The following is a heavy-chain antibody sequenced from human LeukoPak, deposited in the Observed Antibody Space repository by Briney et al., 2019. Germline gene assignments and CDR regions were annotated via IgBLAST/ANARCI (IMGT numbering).Heavy chain of an antibody. Sequence: ASVKVSCKASGYTFTSYGISWVRQAPGQGLEGMGWISAYNGNTNYAQELQGRVTMTTDTSTSTAYMELRSLRSDDTAVYYCARDPYYDSSGYTHFDYWGQGTLVTVSS. D-gene: IGHD3-22*01. CDR2: ISAYNGNT. CDR1: GYTFTSYG. V-gene: IGHV1-18*01. CDR3: ARDPYYDSSGYTHFDY. J-gene: IGHJ4*02.